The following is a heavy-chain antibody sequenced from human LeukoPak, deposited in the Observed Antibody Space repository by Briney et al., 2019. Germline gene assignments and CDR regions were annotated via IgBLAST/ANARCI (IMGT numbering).Heavy chain of an antibody. CDR1: GDSISTYY. V-gene: IGHV4-59*01. D-gene: IGHD6-13*01. Sequence: SETLSLTCTVSGDSISTYYWSWIRQPPGKGLEWIGYIYYSGIINYNSSLKSRVTISGDTSKKQFSLKLSSVTAADTAVYYCATSGSWYKQYYFDYWGQGSLVTVSS. CDR2: IYYSGII. CDR3: ATSGSWYKQYYFDY. J-gene: IGHJ4*02.